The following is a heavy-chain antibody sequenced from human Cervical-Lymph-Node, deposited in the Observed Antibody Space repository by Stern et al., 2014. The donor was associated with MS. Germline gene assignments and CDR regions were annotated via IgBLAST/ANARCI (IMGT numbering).Heavy chain of an antibody. CDR2: FFPGDSDS. D-gene: IGHD6-6*01. CDR3: ARQGSRLTNDY. J-gene: IGHJ4*02. V-gene: IGHV5-51*01. CDR1: GYDFTTYW. Sequence: EVQLVQSGAEVKKPGESLRISCKGSGYDFTTYWIAWVRQMPGRGLEWMGMFFPGDSDSRYSPSFQGQVRFSVDKSINTAYLQLSSLKASDTAMYYCARQGSRLTNDYWGQGTLVSVSS.